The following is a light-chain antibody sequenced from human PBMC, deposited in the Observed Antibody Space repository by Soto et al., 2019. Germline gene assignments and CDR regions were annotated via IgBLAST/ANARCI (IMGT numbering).Light chain of an antibody. CDR1: SSDVGGYNY. CDR3: TSYTSSSTLVL. J-gene: IGLJ2*01. Sequence: QSALTQPASVSGSPGQSITISCTGSSSDVGGYNYVSWYQQHPGKAPKLIIYDVSNRPSGISNRFSGSKSDNTASLTISGLQAEDEADYSCTSYTSSSTLVLFGGGTKVTVL. CDR2: DVS. V-gene: IGLV2-14*01.